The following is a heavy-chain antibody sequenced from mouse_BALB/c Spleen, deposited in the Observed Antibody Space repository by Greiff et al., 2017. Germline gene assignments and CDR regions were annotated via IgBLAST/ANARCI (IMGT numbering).Heavy chain of an antibody. J-gene: IGHJ2*01. V-gene: IGHV5-17*02. D-gene: IGHD1-1*01. CDR2: ISSGSSTI. CDR1: GFTFSSFG. Sequence: EVQVVESGGGLVQPGGSRKLSCAASGFTFSSFGMHWVRQAPEKGLEWVAYISSGSSTIYYADTVKGRFTISRDNPKNTLFLQMTSLRSEDTAMYYCARDYGSKDYWGQGTTLTVSS. CDR3: ARDYGSKDY.